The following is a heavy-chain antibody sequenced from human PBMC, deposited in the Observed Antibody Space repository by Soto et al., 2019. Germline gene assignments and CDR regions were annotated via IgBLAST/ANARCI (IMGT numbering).Heavy chain of an antibody. V-gene: IGHV5-10-1*01. CDR2: IDPSDSYT. D-gene: IGHD2-15*01. J-gene: IGHJ6*02. CDR1: GYSFTSYW. Sequence: PRESLKISCKGSGYSFTSYWISWVRQMPGKGLEWMGRIDPSDSYTNYSPSFQGHVTISADKSISTAYLQWSSLKASDTAMYYCARHGKYCSGGSCYGYYYYGMDVWGQGTTVTVSS. CDR3: ARHGKYCSGGSCYGYYYYGMDV.